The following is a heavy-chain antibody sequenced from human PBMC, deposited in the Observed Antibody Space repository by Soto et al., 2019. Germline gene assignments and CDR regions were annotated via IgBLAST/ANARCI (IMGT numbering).Heavy chain of an antibody. CDR3: AKKSGVGATWYFDY. D-gene: IGHD1-26*01. Sequence: LRLSCTASGFTFSNYGMSWVRQAPGKGLEWVSALPEIGTNTYYADSVKGRFTISRDNSKDTLFLQINNLRAGDTAVYYCAKKSGVGATWYFDYWGQGTLVTVSS. J-gene: IGHJ4*02. CDR1: GFTFSNYG. V-gene: IGHV3-23*01. CDR2: LPEIGTNT.